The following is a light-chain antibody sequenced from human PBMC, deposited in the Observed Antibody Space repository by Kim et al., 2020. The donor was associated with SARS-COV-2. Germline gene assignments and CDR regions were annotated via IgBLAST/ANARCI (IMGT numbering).Light chain of an antibody. Sequence: SYELTQPPSVSVSPGQTASITCSGDKLGDKYACWYQQKPGQSPVLVIYQDSKRPSGIPERFSGSNSGNTATLTISGTQAMDEADYYCQAWDSSTAGWVFGGGTQLTVL. CDR2: QDS. CDR3: QAWDSSTAGWV. CDR1: KLGDKY. V-gene: IGLV3-1*01. J-gene: IGLJ3*02.